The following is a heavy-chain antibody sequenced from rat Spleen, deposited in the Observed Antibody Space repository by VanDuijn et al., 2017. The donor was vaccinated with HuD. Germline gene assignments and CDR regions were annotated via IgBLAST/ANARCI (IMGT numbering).Heavy chain of an antibody. V-gene: IGHV3-1*01. CDR2: ISYSGST. Sequence: EVQLQESGPGLVKPSQSLSLTCSVPGYSITSNYWGWIRKFPGNKMESFGHISYSGSTSYNPSLKSRISITRDTSKNQFFLQLNSVTTEDTATYYCARSLTDYYYSYYFDYWGQGVVVTVSS. D-gene: IGHD1-6*01. CDR3: ARSLTDYYYSYYFDY. J-gene: IGHJ2*01. CDR1: GYSITSNY.